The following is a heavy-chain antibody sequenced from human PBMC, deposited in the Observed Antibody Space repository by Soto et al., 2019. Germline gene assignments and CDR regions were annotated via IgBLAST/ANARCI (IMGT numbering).Heavy chain of an antibody. CDR1: GGSISSYY. V-gene: IGHV4-59*01. CDR2: IYYSGST. Sequence: SETLSLTCTVSGGSISSYYWSWIRQPPGKGLEWIGYIYYSGSTNYNPSLKSRVTISVDTSKNQFSLKLSSVTAADTAAYYCARDNLVYSSSWYQGWFDPWGQGTLVTVSS. J-gene: IGHJ5*02. CDR3: ARDNLVYSSSWYQGWFDP. D-gene: IGHD6-13*01.